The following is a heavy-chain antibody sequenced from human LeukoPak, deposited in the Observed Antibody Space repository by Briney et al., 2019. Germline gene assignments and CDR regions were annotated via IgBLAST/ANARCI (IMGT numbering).Heavy chain of an antibody. V-gene: IGHV4-34*01. D-gene: IGHD6-13*01. J-gene: IGHJ5*02. CDR2: INHSGST. CDR3: ARGRYSSSWFRFPWFDP. Sequence: PSETLSLTCAVYGGSFSGYYWSWIRQPPGKGLEWIGEINHSGSTNYNPSLKSRVTISVDTSKNQFSLKLSSVAAADTAVCYCARGRYSSSWFRFPWFDPWGQGTLVTVSS. CDR1: GGSFSGYY.